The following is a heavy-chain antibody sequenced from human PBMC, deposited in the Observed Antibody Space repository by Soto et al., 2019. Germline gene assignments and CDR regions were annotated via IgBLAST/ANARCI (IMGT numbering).Heavy chain of an antibody. CDR2: IYYSWST. D-gene: IGHD3-10*01. J-gene: IGHJ5*02. CDR3: ATSGSYS. CDR1: GGSISSSSYY. V-gene: IGHV4-39*01. Sequence: QLQLQESGPGLVKPSETLSLTCTVSGGSISSSSYYWDWIRQPPGKGLEWIGNIYYSWSTYYNPSLKSRVTISVDTSKNQFSLKLSSVTAADAAVYCCATSGSYSWGQGTLVTVSS.